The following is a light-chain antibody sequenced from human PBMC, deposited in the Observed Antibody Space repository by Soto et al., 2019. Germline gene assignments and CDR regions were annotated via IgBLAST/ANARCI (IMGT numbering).Light chain of an antibody. CDR3: HQYDNLPRWT. Sequence: DIQMTQSPSSLSASVGDRVTITCQASQDISNYLNWYQQKPGKAPKLLIYDASNLETGVPSRFSGSGSGTDFTFTISSLQPEDIATYYCHQYDNLPRWTFGQGTKVEIK. CDR2: DAS. V-gene: IGKV1-33*01. CDR1: QDISNY. J-gene: IGKJ1*01.